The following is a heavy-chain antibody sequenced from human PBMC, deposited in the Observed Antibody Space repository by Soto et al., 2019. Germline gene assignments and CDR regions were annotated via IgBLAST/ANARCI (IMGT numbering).Heavy chain of an antibody. CDR3: ARVRGGGPFDD. CDR1: GGSVSNSSHY. D-gene: IGHD1-26*01. V-gene: IGHV4-31*03. J-gene: IGHJ4*02. Sequence: SETLSLTCTVSGGSVSNSSHYWTWIRQHPGKGLEWIGYIYYSGSTYYNPSLKSRVTISVDTSKNQFSLKLTSVTAADTAVYYCARVRGGGPFDDWGQGTLVTVSS. CDR2: IYYSGST.